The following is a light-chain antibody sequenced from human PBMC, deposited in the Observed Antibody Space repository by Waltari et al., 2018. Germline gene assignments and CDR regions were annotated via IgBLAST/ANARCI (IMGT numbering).Light chain of an antibody. CDR1: SSNIGHNG. CDR2: ENT. CDR3: GTWDSSLSGAV. V-gene: IGLV1-51*02. J-gene: IGLJ7*01. Sequence: QSALTQPPSVSAAPGQTVTISSSGGSSNIGHNGVSGYRQFPGKAPKLPIYENTERPSGIPGRFSGSKSGTSATLDITGLQAGDEADYYCGTWDSSLSGAVFGGGTHLTVL.